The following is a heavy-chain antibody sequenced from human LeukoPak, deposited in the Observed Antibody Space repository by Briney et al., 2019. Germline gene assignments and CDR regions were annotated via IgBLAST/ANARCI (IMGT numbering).Heavy chain of an antibody. V-gene: IGHV3-21*01. Sequence: GGSLRLSCAASGFTFSSYSMNWVRQAPGKGLEWVSSISSSSSYIYYADSVKGRFTISRDNAKNSLYLQMNSLRAEDTAVYYCARDGGYYDSSGYPYYWGQGTLVTVSS. J-gene: IGHJ4*02. CDR3: ARDGGYYDSSGYPYY. CDR1: GFTFSSYS. D-gene: IGHD3-22*01. CDR2: ISSSSSYI.